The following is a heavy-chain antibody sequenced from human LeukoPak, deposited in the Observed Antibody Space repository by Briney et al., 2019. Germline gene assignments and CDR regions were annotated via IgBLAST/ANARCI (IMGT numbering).Heavy chain of an antibody. CDR3: ARGGGGSYYYYYYGMDV. Sequence: SETLSLTCTVSGGSISSYYWSWIRQPPGKGLEWIGYIYYSGSTNYNPSLKSRVTISVDTSKNQFSLKLSSVTAADTAVYYCARGGGGSYYYYYYGMDVWGKGPRSPSPQ. CDR1: GGSISSYY. J-gene: IGHJ6*01. D-gene: IGHD6-25*01. V-gene: IGHV4-59*01. CDR2: IYYSGST.